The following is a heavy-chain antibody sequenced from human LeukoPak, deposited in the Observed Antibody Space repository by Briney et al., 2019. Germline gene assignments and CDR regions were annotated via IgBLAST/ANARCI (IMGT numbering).Heavy chain of an antibody. J-gene: IGHJ6*03. CDR2: IYYSGNT. Sequence: PSETLSLTCTVSGGSISSGDHCWGWIRQPPGKGREGIVNIYYSGNTYYNPSLKSRVTISVDTYNSQFSLKLSSVIAADTAVFYCARRGISQGYYMDVWGKGTTVTISS. CDR3: ARRGISQGYYMDV. CDR1: GGSISSGDHC. D-gene: IGHD6-13*01. V-gene: IGHV4-39*01.